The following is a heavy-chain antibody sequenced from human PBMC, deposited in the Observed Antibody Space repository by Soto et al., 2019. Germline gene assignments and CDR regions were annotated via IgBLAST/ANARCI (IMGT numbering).Heavy chain of an antibody. CDR1: GFTFSRYE. J-gene: IGHJ6*02. D-gene: IGHD4-4*01. V-gene: IGHV3-48*03. Sequence: GGSLRLSCAVSGFTFSRYEMNWVRQAPGKGLEWVSYIGTSGKTIYYADSVRGRFTISRDNAKNSLYLQMDSLRAEDTAVYYCARDPAIYSGNFDYGLDVWGQGTTVTVSS. CDR3: ARDPAIYSGNFDYGLDV. CDR2: IGTSGKTI.